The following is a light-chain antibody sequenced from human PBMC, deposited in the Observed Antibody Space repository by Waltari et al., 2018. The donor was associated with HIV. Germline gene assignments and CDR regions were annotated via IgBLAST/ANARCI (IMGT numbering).Light chain of an antibody. J-gene: IGKJ4*01. CDR2: LGS. Sequence: DIVMTQSPLSLPVTPGEPASISCRSSQSLLHSNGYNYLHWYLQKPGQSPQLLIYLGSNRASGVPDRFSGSGSGTDFTLKISRVGAEDVGVYYCMQALQTPLTFGGGTKVEIK. CDR3: MQALQTPLT. CDR1: QSLLHSNGYNY. V-gene: IGKV2-28*01.